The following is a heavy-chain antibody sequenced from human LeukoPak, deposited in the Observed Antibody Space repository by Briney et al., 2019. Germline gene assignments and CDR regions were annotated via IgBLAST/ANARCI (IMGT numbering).Heavy chain of an antibody. Sequence: GASVKVPCKASGYTFTGYYMHWVRQAPGQGLEWMGWINPNSGGTNYAQKFQGRVTMTRDTSISTAYMELSRLRSDDTAVYYCARRIVVVTWGAFDIWGQGTMVTVSS. D-gene: IGHD2-21*02. CDR1: GYTFTGYY. CDR3: ARRIVVVTWGAFDI. V-gene: IGHV1-2*02. CDR2: INPNSGGT. J-gene: IGHJ3*02.